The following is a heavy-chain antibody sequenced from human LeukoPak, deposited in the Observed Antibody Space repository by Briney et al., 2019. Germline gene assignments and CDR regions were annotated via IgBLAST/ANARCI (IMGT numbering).Heavy chain of an antibody. V-gene: IGHV4-30-4*01. CDR1: GGSISSGDYY. CDR3: ARGRITIFGVVTLFDY. D-gene: IGHD3-3*01. J-gene: IGHJ4*02. CDR2: IYYSGST. Sequence: SETLSLTCTVSGGSISSGDYYWSWIRQPPGKGLEWIGYIYYSGSTYYNPSLKSRVTISVDTSKNQFSLKLSSVTAADTAVYYCARGRITIFGVVTLFDYWGQGTLVTVSS.